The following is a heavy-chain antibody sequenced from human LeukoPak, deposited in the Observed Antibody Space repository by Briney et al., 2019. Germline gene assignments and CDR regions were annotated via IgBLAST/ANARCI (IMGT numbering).Heavy chain of an antibody. CDR3: ARDSSTGEADY. Sequence: SETLSLTCTVSGYSISSGYYWGWIRQPPGKGLEWIGSIYHSGSTYYNPSLKSRVTISVDTSKNQFSLKLSSVTAVDTAVYYCARDSSTGEADYWGQGTLVTVSS. J-gene: IGHJ4*02. CDR1: GYSISSGYY. V-gene: IGHV4-38-2*02. CDR2: IYHSGST. D-gene: IGHD7-27*01.